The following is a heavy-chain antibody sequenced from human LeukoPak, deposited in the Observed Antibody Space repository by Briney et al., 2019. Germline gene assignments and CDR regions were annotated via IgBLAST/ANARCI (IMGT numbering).Heavy chain of an antibody. D-gene: IGHD6-13*01. V-gene: IGHV3-23*01. Sequence: GGSLRLSCAASGFTFSSYAMSWVRQAPGKGLEWVSAISGSGGSTYYADSVKGRFTISRDNSKSTLYLQMNSLRAEDTAVYYCAKGPGGLAAAGIFDYWGQGTLVTVSS. CDR1: GFTFSSYA. CDR2: ISGSGGST. J-gene: IGHJ4*02. CDR3: AKGPGGLAAAGIFDY.